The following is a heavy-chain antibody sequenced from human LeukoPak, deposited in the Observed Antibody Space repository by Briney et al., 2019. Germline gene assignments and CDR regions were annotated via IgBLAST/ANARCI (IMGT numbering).Heavy chain of an antibody. V-gene: IGHV4-28*01. J-gene: IGHJ5*02. CDR2: IHYSGIT. CDR3: ARKPNPVYWFDP. D-gene: IGHD1-14*01. CDR1: GYSISSDNW. Sequence: PSDTLSLTCAVSGYSISSDNWWGWIRQPPGKGLEWIGYIHYSGITYYSPSLKSRVTLSVDTSKNQFSLRLSSVTAVDTAVYYCARKPNPVYWFDPWGQRTLVTVSS.